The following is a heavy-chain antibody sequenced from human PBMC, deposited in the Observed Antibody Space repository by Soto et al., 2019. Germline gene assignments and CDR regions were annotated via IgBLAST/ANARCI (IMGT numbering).Heavy chain of an antibody. D-gene: IGHD2-2*01. CDR2: IRSKANNYAT. V-gene: IGHV3-73*01. J-gene: IGHJ4*02. CDR3: TRRDCSSTGCHADY. Sequence: GGSLRLSCAASGFIFSGSAMHWVRQASGKGLEWVGRIRSKANNYATAYAASMKGRFTISRDDSKNTAYLQMNSLKTGETAMYYCTRRDCSSTGCHADYWGQGTLVTVSS. CDR1: GFIFSGSA.